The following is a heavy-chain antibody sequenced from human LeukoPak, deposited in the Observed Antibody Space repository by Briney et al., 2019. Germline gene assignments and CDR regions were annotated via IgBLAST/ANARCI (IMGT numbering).Heavy chain of an antibody. CDR1: GFTFSSYW. Sequence: GSLRLSCVASGFTFSSYWVHWVRQAPGKGLVWVSRIHLDGTTTSYADSVRGRFTISRDNAKSTLYLQMNSLRAEDTAVYYCARIYSSSWYERRDGYFQHWGQGTLVTVSS. CDR3: ARIYSSSWYERRDGYFQH. D-gene: IGHD6-13*01. V-gene: IGHV3-74*01. J-gene: IGHJ1*01. CDR2: IHLDGTTT.